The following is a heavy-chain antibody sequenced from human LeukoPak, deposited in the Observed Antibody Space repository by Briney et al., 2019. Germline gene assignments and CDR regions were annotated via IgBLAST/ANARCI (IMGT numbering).Heavy chain of an antibody. CDR3: ARNPKLLWFGELFRPNWFDP. CDR2: IYHSGST. Sequence: SETLSLTCTVSGYSISSGFYWGWIRQPPGKGLEWIGGIYHSGSTFYNPSLKSRVTISVDSSKSQFSLRLTSVTAADTAVYYCARNPKLLWFGELFRPNWFDPWGQGTLVTVSS. D-gene: IGHD3-10*01. J-gene: IGHJ5*02. CDR1: GYSISSGFY. V-gene: IGHV4-38-2*02.